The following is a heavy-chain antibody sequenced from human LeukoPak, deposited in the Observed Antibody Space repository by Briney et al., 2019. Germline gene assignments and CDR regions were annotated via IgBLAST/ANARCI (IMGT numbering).Heavy chain of an antibody. V-gene: IGHV4-31*03. Sequence: PSETLSLTCTVSGGSISSGGYYWSWIRQHPGKGLEWIGYIYYSGSTYYNPSLKSRVTISVDTSKNQFSLKLSSVTAADTAVYYCARGPPYYDFWSGYYYYGMDVWGQGTTVTVSS. J-gene: IGHJ6*02. CDR3: ARGPPYYDFWSGYYYYGMDV. D-gene: IGHD3-3*01. CDR1: GGSISSGGYY. CDR2: IYYSGST.